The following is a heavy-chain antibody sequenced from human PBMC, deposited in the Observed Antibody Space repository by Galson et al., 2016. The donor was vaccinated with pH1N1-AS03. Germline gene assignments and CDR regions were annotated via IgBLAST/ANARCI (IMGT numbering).Heavy chain of an antibody. CDR2: LDWDDDT. CDR1: GFSLNTRGMC. V-gene: IGHV2-70*20. CDR3: ARTHCFSRVAGRPGDSFDM. J-gene: IGHJ3*02. Sequence: PALVKPTQTLTLTCTFSGFSLNTRGMCLSWVRQPPGKAPEWLALLDWDDDTYYNTSLQTRLTLSKDTSRTQVVLTMTDMDPEDTATYYCARTHCFSRVAGRPGDSFDMWGPGTKVTVSS. D-gene: IGHD6-19*01.